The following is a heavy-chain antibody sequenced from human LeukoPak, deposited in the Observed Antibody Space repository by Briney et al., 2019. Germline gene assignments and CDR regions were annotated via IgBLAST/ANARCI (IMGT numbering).Heavy chain of an antibody. V-gene: IGHV3-23*01. J-gene: IGHJ5*02. CDR3: ASGDYGNWFDP. CDR1: GFTFSSYA. Sequence: PGGSLRLSCAASGFTFSSYAMSSVRQAPGKGLEWVSANSGSGGSTYYADSVKGRFTISRDNSKNTLYLQMNSLRAEDTAVYYCASGDYGNWFDPWGQGTLVTVSS. D-gene: IGHD4/OR15-4a*01. CDR2: NSGSGGST.